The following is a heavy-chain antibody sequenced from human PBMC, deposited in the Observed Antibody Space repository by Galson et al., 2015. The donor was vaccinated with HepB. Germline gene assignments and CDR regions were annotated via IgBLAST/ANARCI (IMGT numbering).Heavy chain of an antibody. D-gene: IGHD6-13*01. CDR3: ARIPGHSSSWYLIRNAFDI. CDR1: GYSFTSYW. V-gene: IGHV5-51*01. CDR2: IYPGDSDT. J-gene: IGHJ3*02. Sequence: QSGAEVKKPGESLKISCKGSGYSFTSYWIGWVRQMPGKGLEWMGIIYPGDSDTRYSPSFQGQVTISADKSISTAYLQWSSLKASDTAMYYCARIPGHSSSWYLIRNAFDIWGQGTMVTVSS.